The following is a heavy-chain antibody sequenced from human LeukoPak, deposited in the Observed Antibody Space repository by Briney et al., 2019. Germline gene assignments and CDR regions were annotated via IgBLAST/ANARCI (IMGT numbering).Heavy chain of an antibody. D-gene: IGHD3-10*01. Sequence: HSGGSLRLSCAASGSTFSSYAMSWVRQAPGKGLEWVSAISGSGGSTYYADSVKGRFTISRDNSKNTLYLQMNSLRAEDTAVYYCAKVGLGESGSYYRSYYFDYWGQGTLVTVSS. CDR1: GSTFSSYA. J-gene: IGHJ4*02. V-gene: IGHV3-23*01. CDR2: ISGSGGST. CDR3: AKVGLGESGSYYRSYYFDY.